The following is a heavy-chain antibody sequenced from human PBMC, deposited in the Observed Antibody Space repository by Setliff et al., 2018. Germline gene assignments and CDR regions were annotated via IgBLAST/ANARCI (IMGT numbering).Heavy chain of an antibody. D-gene: IGHD3-10*01. Sequence: GSLRLSCAASGFTFSSLWMAWVRQAPGKGLEWVANINQGGGEQFYVDSVRGRFIISRDNAKNSLYLHMSSLRADDTAVYYCFGAGTCSYWGQGTLVTVSS. CDR1: GFTFSSLW. CDR3: FGAGTCSY. V-gene: IGHV3-7*01. J-gene: IGHJ4*02. CDR2: INQGGGEQ.